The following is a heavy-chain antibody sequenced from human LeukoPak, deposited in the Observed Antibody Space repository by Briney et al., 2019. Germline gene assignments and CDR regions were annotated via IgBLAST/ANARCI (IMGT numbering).Heavy chain of an antibody. Sequence: GGSLRLSCAASGFTVSSNSMSWVRQAPGKGLVWVSRIYIDGSRTNYADSVKGRFTISRDNAKNTLYLQMNSLRAEDTAVYYCARGVFGAYGYDYWGQGTLVTVSS. CDR1: GFTVSSNS. D-gene: IGHD4-17*01. CDR2: IYIDGSRT. J-gene: IGHJ4*02. CDR3: ARGVFGAYGYDY. V-gene: IGHV3-74*01.